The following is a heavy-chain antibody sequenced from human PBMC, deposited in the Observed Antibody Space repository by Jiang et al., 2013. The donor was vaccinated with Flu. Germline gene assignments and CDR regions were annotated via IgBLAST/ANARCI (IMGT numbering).Heavy chain of an antibody. V-gene: IGHV4-4*02. CDR1: GAPVFRDW. CDR3: ARGTRRNDLFRGVISPFDS. Sequence: GPGLVKPSETLSLTCAVSGAPVFRDWWTWVRQSPGKGLEWIGEAYQSGSTLYNPSLKSRVMMFLDTSKNEFFLTLNSATAADTAIYYCARGTRRNDLFRGVISPFDSWGQGILVAISS. J-gene: IGHJ5*01. CDR2: AYQSGST. D-gene: IGHD3-10*01.